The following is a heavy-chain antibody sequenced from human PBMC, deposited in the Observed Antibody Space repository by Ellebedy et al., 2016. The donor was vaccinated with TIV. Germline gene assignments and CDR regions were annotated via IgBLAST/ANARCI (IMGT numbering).Heavy chain of an antibody. D-gene: IGHD3-10*01. V-gene: IGHV4-61*01. CDR3: ARLYGSGTIFDY. Sequence: SETLSLXXTVSGGSISSGSYYWSWIRQPPGKGLEWIGYIYYSGSTNYNPSLKSRVTISVDTSKNQFSLKLSSVTAADTAVYYCARLYGSGTIFDYWGQGTLVTVSS. J-gene: IGHJ4*02. CDR1: GGSISSGSYY. CDR2: IYYSGST.